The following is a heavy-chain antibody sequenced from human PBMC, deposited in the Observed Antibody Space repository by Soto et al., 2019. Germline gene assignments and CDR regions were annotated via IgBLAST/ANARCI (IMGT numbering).Heavy chain of an antibody. CDR3: VRELGLAY. CDR2: INKDGSQK. V-gene: IGHV3-7*03. CDR1: GFTLTSYS. Sequence: PGGSLRLSCAASGFTLTSYSMTWVRQAPGKGLEWVANINKDGSQKNYVDSVKGRFTIARDNGQNSLSLQMNSLRVEDTAVYYCVRELGLAYWGQGALVTVSS. D-gene: IGHD7-27*01. J-gene: IGHJ4*02.